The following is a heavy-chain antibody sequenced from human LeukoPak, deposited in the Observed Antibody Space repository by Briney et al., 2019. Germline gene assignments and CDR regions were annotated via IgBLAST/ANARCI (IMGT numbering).Heavy chain of an antibody. V-gene: IGHV3-23*01. J-gene: IGHJ5*02. CDR2: ISGSGGST. CDR1: GFTFSSYA. D-gene: IGHD5-24*01. Sequence: GASLRLSCAASGFTFSSYALSWVRQAPGKGLEWVSAISGSGGSTYYADSVKGRFTISRDNSKNTLYLQMNSLRAEDTAVYYCAKDSSTIVENWFDPWGQGTLVTVSS. CDR3: AKDSSTIVENWFDP.